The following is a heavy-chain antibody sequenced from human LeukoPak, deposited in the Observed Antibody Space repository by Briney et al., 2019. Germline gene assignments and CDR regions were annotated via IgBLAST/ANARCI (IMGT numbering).Heavy chain of an antibody. CDR3: ARGQLLLEGYFYYMDV. J-gene: IGHJ6*03. Sequence: GRSLGLSCAASGFTFSSYPMHWVCQAPGKGLEWVAVVSDDGNKKFDADFVKGRFTISRDNSKNTLYLQMNSLRGEDTAVYYCARGQLLLEGYFYYMDVWGEGTTVAVSS. CDR1: GFTFSSYP. CDR2: VSDDGNKK. V-gene: IGHV3-30-3*01. D-gene: IGHD2-2*01.